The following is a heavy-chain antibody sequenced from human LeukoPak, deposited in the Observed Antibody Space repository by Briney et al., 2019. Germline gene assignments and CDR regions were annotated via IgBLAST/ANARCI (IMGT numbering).Heavy chain of an antibody. CDR3: ARDSLAYCGGDCPLYFDY. D-gene: IGHD2-21*02. Sequence: PGGSLRLSCAASGFTFSSYAMHWVRQAPGKGLEWVAVISYDGSNKYYADSVKGRFTISRDNSKNTLYLQMNSLRAEDTAVYYCARDSLAYCGGDCPLYFDYWGQGTLVTVSS. CDR2: ISYDGSNK. V-gene: IGHV3-30-3*01. CDR1: GFTFSSYA. J-gene: IGHJ4*02.